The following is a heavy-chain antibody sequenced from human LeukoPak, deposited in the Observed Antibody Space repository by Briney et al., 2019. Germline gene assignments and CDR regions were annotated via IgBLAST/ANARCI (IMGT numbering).Heavy chain of an antibody. J-gene: IGHJ3*02. Sequence: ASVKVSCKXSGYTLTEISMHWVRQAPRKGLEWMGGFDPEDGETIYAQKFQGRVTMTEDTSTDTAYMELSSLRSEDTAVYYCATDPRYSGSSMIWGQGTMVTVSS. CDR3: ATDPRYSGSSMI. CDR2: FDPEDGET. V-gene: IGHV1-24*01. D-gene: IGHD1-26*01. CDR1: GYTLTEIS.